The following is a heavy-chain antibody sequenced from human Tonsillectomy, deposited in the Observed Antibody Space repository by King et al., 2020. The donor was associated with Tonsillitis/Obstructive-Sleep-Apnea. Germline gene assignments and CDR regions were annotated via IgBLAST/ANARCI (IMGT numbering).Heavy chain of an antibody. D-gene: IGHD2-2*01. CDR1: GGSISSSNW. CDR2: IYHSGST. CDR3: ATLGYCSSTSCYGFDY. J-gene: IGHJ4*02. Sequence: VQLQESGPGLVKPSGTLSLTCAVSGGSISSSNWWRWVRQPPGKGLEWIGEIYHSGSTNYNPSLKSRVTISVDKSKNQFSLKLSSVTAADTAVYYCATLGYCSSTSCYGFDYWGQGTLVTVSS. V-gene: IGHV4-4*02.